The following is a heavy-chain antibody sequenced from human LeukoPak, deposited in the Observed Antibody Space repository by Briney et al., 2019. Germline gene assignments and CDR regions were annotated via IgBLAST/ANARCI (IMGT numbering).Heavy chain of an antibody. V-gene: IGHV3-30-3*01. CDR3: ARGRFNYDSSGYSSFYY. CDR2: ISYDGSNE. J-gene: IGHJ4*02. CDR1: GFTLNNYA. D-gene: IGHD3-22*01. Sequence: PGGSLRLSCAASGFTLNNYAIHWVRQAPGKGLEWVAVISYDGSNEYYADSVKGRFTISRDNSKNTLYLQMDSLRADDTAVYYCARGRFNYDSSGYSSFYYWGQGTLVTVSS.